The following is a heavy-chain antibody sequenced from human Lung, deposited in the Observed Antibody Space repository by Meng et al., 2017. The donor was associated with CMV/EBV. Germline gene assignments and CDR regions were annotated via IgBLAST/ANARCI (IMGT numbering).Heavy chain of an antibody. J-gene: IGHJ4*02. D-gene: IGHD6-19*01. CDR3: ASYTQAWYNSGS. CDR1: EFSFSIYG. CDR2: IRYDGNNK. Sequence: SCAASEFSFSIYGMLWVRQAPGKGLEWVAFIRYDGNNKYYRDSVKGRFTISRDNSKNTLYLQMNRLRHDDAAVYYCASYTQAWYNSGSWGQGTLVTVSS. V-gene: IGHV3-30*02.